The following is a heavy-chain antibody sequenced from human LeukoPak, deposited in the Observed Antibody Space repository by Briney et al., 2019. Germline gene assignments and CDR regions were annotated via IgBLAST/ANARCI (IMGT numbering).Heavy chain of an antibody. CDR2: INWNGGRI. D-gene: IGHD3-3*01. CDR3: ARDSSDSLSGRFDY. Sequence: GGSLRLSCAASAFTFDDYGVSWVRQAPGKGLEWVSGINWNGGRIGYADSVKGRFTISRDNAKNSLYLQMNSLRAEDTALYYCARDSSDSLSGRFDYWGQGTLVTVPS. CDR1: AFTFDDYG. V-gene: IGHV3-20*04. J-gene: IGHJ4*02.